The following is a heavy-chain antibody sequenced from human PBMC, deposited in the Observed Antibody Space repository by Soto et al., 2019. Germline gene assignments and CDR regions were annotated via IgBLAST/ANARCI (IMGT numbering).Heavy chain of an antibody. CDR3: AIIGSGDYSDFDY. CDR2: IRPNDGHT. V-gene: IGHV1-18*01. CDR1: GYTFTSYG. Sequence: GASVKVSCKGLGYTFTSYGISWVRQAPGQGLEWMGWIRPNDGHTNYAQEFQDRVTMTRDTSTTTVYMDLRSLGSDDTAVYYCAIIGSGDYSDFDYWGQGTLVTVSS. D-gene: IGHD4-4*01. J-gene: IGHJ4*02.